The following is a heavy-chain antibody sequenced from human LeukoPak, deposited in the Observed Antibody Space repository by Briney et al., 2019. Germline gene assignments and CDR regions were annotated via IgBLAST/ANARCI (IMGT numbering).Heavy chain of an antibody. J-gene: IGHJ3*01. CDR2: INDSEST. CDR3: ARVGGYHGVDTFDF. Sequence: SETLSLTCAVYGGSFSGYYWSWIRQPPGKGLEWIGEINDSESTNYNPSLKSRVTISVDTSKKQFSLNLSSVTAADTAVYYCARVGGYHGVDTFDFWGQGTMVSVS. CDR1: GGSFSGYY. D-gene: IGHD3-22*01. V-gene: IGHV4-34*01.